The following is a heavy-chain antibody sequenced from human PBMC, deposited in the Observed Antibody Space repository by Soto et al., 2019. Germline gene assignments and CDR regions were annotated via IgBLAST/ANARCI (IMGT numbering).Heavy chain of an antibody. V-gene: IGHV3-23*01. D-gene: IGHD3-22*01. Sequence: GGSLRLSCAASGFTFSSYAMSWVRQAPGKGLEWVSAISGSGGSTYYADSVKGRFTISRDNSKNTLYLQMNSLRAEDTAVYYCAKVGGTTYYYDSSGYYYFDYWGQGTLVTVS. CDR3: AKVGGTTYYYDSSGYYYFDY. CDR1: GFTFSSYA. J-gene: IGHJ4*02. CDR2: ISGSGGST.